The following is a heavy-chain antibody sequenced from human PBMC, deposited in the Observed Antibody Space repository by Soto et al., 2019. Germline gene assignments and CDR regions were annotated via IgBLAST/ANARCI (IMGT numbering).Heavy chain of an antibody. CDR2: IDYSGST. J-gene: IGHJ3*02. D-gene: IGHD3-22*01. CDR3: ARARRSSGRHDAFDI. CDR1: GASISSGTYY. V-gene: IGHV4-31*03. Sequence: SETLSLTCTVSGASISSGTYYWSWIRQYPGKGPEWIGYIDYSGSTDYSPSLKSRVTISVDTSKNQFSLKLSSVTAADTAVYYCARARRSSGRHDAFDIWGQGTMVTVSS.